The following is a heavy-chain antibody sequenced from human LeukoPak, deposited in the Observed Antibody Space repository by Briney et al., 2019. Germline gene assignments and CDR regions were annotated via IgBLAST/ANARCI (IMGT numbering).Heavy chain of an antibody. D-gene: IGHD6-13*01. CDR3: ATEQAGYXSSWYRNWFDP. CDR2: XXXEDGXT. CDR1: GYTLTELS. Sequence: ASVKVSCKVSGYTLTELSMHXXXXAPGKGLXXXXXXXXEDGXTIYAQKFQGRVTMTEDTSTDTAYMELSSLRSEDTAVYYCATEQAGYXSSWYRNWFDPWGQGTLVTVSS. V-gene: IGHV1-24*01. J-gene: IGHJ5*02.